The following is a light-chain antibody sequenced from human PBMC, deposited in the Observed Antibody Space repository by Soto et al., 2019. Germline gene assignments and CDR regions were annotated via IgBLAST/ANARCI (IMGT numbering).Light chain of an antibody. V-gene: IGLV2-11*01. CDR1: SSDVGAHDY. J-gene: IGLJ1*01. CDR2: EVS. Sequence: QSALTQPRSVSGSPGQSVTISCTGSSSDVGAHDYVSWYQQHPGKAPKVIIYEVSKRPSGVPDRFSGSKSGNTASLTISGFQAEDEADYYCSSFMGSYTYVFGTGTKVTVL. CDR3: SSFMGSYTYV.